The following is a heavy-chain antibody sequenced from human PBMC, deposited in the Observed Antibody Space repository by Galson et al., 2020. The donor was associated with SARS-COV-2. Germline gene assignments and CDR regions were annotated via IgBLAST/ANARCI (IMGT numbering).Heavy chain of an antibody. D-gene: IGHD3-3*01. CDR1: GGYY. V-gene: IGHV4-31*02. Sequence: GGYYWSWIRQHPGKCLAWLGYIYYSGSTNYNPSLKSRVTISVDTSKNQFSLKLSSVTAEDTAVYYCARVTLRFRVLRGGWFDPWGQGNLVTVSS. CDR2: IYYSGST. CDR3: ARVTLRFRVLRGGWFDP. J-gene: IGHJ5*02.